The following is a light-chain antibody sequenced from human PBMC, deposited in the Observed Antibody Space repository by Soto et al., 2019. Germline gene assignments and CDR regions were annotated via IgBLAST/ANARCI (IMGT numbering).Light chain of an antibody. Sequence: IVMTQSPATLSVSPGERATLSCRVSQSVGSNLAWYQQKPGQAPRLLIYGASTRATGIPARFSGSGSGTKFTLTISSLQSEDFAVYYCQHYNNWWTFGQGTKVDIK. J-gene: IGKJ1*01. CDR1: QSVGSN. CDR2: GAS. CDR3: QHYNNWWT. V-gene: IGKV3-15*01.